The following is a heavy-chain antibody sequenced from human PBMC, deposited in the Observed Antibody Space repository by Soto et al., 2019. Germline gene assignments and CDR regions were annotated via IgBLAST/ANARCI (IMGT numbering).Heavy chain of an antibody. J-gene: IGHJ6*02. CDR1: GYSFTSYW. CDR3: ATSKGYCSGGSCSLGYYYYYGMDV. CDR2: IDPSDSYT. D-gene: IGHD2-15*01. Sequence: GESLKISCXGSGYSFTSYWISWVRQMPGKGLEWMGRIDPSDSYTNYSPSFQGHVTISADKSISTAYLQWSSLKASDTAMYYCATSKGYCSGGSCSLGYYYYYGMDVWGQGTTVTAP. V-gene: IGHV5-10-1*01.